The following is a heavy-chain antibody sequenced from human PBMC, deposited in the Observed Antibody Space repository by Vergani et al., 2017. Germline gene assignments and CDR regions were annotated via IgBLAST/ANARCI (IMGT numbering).Heavy chain of an antibody. D-gene: IGHD4-17*01. CDR3: ARGTTVTPVEPFDY. J-gene: IGHJ4*02. CDR2: IYHSGST. CDR1: GGSISSGGYS. V-gene: IGHV4-30-2*01. Sequence: QLQLQESGSGLVKPSQTLSLTCAVSGGSISSGGYSWSWIRQPPGKGLEWIGYIYHSGSTYYNPSLKSRVTISVDRSKNQFPLKLSSVTAADTAVYYCARGTTVTPVEPFDYWGQGTLVTVSS.